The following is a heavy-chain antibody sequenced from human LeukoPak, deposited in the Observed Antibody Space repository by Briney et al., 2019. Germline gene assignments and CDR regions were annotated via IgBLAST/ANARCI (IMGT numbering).Heavy chain of an antibody. CDR3: AMNAGQWLVPYDY. V-gene: IGHV3-23*01. CDR2: ITASGSST. D-gene: IGHD6-19*01. J-gene: IGHJ4*02. CDR1: GFTFSSHA. Sequence: GGSLRLSCAASGFTFSSHAMSWVRQTPGKGLEWASAITASGSSTYYADSVKGRFTISRDDSKNTLYLQMNDLRTEDPAVYYCAMNAGQWLVPYDYWGQGTLVTVSS.